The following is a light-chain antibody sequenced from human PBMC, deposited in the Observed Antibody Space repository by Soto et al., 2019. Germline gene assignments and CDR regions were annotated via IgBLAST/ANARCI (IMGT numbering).Light chain of an antibody. Sequence: EIVMTQSPATLSVSPGEGATLSCRASQSVSSKLAWYQQKPGQAPRLLIYGASTRATGIPARFSGSGSGTDFTLTISSLEPEDFVVYYCQQYDISPWTFGQGTKVDIK. CDR1: QSVSSK. CDR3: QQYDISPWT. V-gene: IGKV3D-15*01. CDR2: GAS. J-gene: IGKJ1*01.